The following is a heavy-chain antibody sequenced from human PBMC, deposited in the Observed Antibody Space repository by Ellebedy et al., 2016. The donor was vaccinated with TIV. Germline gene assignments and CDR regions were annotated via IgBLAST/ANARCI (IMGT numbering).Heavy chain of an antibody. Sequence: GESLKISCAASGFTFSSYWMHWVRQAPGKELVWVSRISTDGSSTMYADSVKGRFTISRDNAKTSLYLQMNSLRAEDTAVYYCARDPLGNYGDYVDYWGQGTLVTVSS. CDR1: GFTFSSYW. V-gene: IGHV3-74*03. CDR3: ARDPLGNYGDYVDY. CDR2: ISTDGSST. D-gene: IGHD4-17*01. J-gene: IGHJ4*02.